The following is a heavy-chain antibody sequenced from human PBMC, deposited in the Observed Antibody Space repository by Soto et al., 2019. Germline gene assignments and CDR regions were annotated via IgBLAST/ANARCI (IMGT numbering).Heavy chain of an antibody. CDR2: ISGSGGST. D-gene: IGHD4-4*01. CDR1: GFTFRSYA. V-gene: IGHV3-23*01. CDR3: AKDLITVLGYYYYGMDV. J-gene: IGHJ6*02. Sequence: EVQLLESGGGLVQPGGSLRLSCAASGFTFRSYAMSWVRQAPGKGLEWVSAISGSGGSTYYADSVKGRFTISRDNSKNTLYLQMNSLRAEDTAVYYCAKDLITVLGYYYYGMDVWGQGTTVTVSS.